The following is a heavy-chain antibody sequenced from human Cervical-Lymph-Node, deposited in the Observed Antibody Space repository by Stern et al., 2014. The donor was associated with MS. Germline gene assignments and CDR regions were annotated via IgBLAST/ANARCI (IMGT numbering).Heavy chain of an antibody. CDR1: GFSLSRLG. CDR2: ISFVGSNA. J-gene: IGHJ6*02. V-gene: IGHV3-30*03. CDR3: LGVGDAMHV. Sequence: QVQLVQSGGGVVQPGGSLRLSCAVSGFSLSRLGMPWVRKAPGTGLEWVAVISFVGSNARNGDFLIVLFSISRDISNNTLYLQMNSLRPEDTALYYCLGVGDAMHVWGQGTTVIVSS.